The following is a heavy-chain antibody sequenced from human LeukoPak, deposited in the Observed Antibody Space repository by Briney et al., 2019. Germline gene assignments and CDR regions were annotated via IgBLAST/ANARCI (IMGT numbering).Heavy chain of an antibody. J-gene: IGHJ4*02. D-gene: IGHD3-3*01. CDR2: INPNSGGT. CDR1: GYTFTGYY. CDR3: ARGDVLRFLGGDYHFDY. Sequence: ASVKVSCKASGYTFTGYYMHWVRQAPGQGLEWMGRINPNSGGTNYAQKFQGRVTMTRDTSISTAYMELSRVRSDDTAVYYCARGDVLRFLGGDYHFDYWGQGTLVTVSS. V-gene: IGHV1-2*06.